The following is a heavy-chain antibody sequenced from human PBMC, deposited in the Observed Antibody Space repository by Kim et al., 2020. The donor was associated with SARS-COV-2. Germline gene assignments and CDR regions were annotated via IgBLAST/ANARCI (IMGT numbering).Heavy chain of an antibody. CDR2: INHSGST. V-gene: IGHV4-34*01. CDR1: GGSFSGYY. J-gene: IGHJ4*02. CDR3: ARGGRSSGFGN. Sequence: SETLSLTCAVYGGSFSGYYWSWIRQPPGKGLEWIGEINHSGSTNYNPSLKSRVTISVDTSKNQFSLKLSSVTAADTAVYYCARGGRSSGFGNWGQGTLVTVSS. D-gene: IGHD6-19*01.